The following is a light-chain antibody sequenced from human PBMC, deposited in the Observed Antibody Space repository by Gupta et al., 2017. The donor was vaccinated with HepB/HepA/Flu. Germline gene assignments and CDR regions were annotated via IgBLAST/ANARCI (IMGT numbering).Light chain of an antibody. Sequence: SYVLTQQPPVAGAPGKTARITGGGNNIGSKSVHWYRQKPGPAPVLIVYDDSDRPSGIPERFSGSNSGNTATLTISGVEAGDEADYYCQVLDSSSDHVVFGGGTKLTVL. CDR1: NIGSKS. V-gene: IGLV3-21*03. CDR3: QVLDSSSDHVV. J-gene: IGLJ2*01. CDR2: DDS.